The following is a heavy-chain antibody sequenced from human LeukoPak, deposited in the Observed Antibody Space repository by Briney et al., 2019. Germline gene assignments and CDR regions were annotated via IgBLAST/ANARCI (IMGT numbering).Heavy chain of an antibody. CDR1: AGSISSATSY. J-gene: IGHJ3*02. Sequence: PSGTLSLTCSVSAGSISSATSYWAWIRQPPGKGLEWIGTIYYSGSTYYNPSLKSRLIISVDTSKNQFSLELSSVTAADTAVYYCARNDTRAYKDAFDIWGQGTMVTVSS. CDR2: IYYSGST. CDR3: ARNDTRAYKDAFDI. V-gene: IGHV4-39*01. D-gene: IGHD3-22*01.